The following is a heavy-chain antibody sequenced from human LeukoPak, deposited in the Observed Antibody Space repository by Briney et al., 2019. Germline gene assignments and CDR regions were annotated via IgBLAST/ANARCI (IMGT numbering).Heavy chain of an antibody. Sequence: PGGSLRLSCTVSGFTVSSNSMSWVRQAPGKGLEWVSFIYSDNTHYSDSVKGRFTISRDNSKNSLYLQMNSLRAEDTAVYYCARSPQSGSGWYDYFDYWGQGTLVTVSS. D-gene: IGHD6-19*01. CDR3: ARSPQSGSGWYDYFDY. CDR1: GFTVSSNS. V-gene: IGHV3-53*01. J-gene: IGHJ4*02. CDR2: IYSDNT.